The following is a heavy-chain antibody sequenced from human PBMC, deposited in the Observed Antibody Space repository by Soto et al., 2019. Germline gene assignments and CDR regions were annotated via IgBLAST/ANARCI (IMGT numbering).Heavy chain of an antibody. J-gene: IGHJ4*02. D-gene: IGHD1-26*01. CDR3: ARGGAMGVDY. V-gene: IGHV3-53*01. CDR2: LSSGGRT. Sequence: PGGSLRLSCAASGFTVSANYMGWVRLAPGKGLEWVSVLSSGGRTYYPDSVEGRFTISGDNSKNTVYLHVNTLRDEDTAVYYCARGGAMGVDYWGQGTLVTVSS. CDR1: GFTVSANY.